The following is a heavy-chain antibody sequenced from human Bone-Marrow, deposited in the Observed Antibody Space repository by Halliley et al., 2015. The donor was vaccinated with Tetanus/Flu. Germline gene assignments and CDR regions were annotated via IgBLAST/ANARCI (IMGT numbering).Heavy chain of an antibody. CDR2: TYDSGGH. Sequence: IGYTYDSGGHYCSPSLKSLVSLSVDTSMNQFSLPLSSVTAADTAVYYCARGDDPLVSYYFDYWGQGTLVTVSS. CDR3: ARGDDPLVSYYFDY. D-gene: IGHD3-16*02. J-gene: IGHJ4*02. V-gene: IGHV4-31*01.